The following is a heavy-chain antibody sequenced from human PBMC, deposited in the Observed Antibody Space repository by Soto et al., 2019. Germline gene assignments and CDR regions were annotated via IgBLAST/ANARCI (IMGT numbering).Heavy chain of an antibody. CDR3: ARAPETTEPWEYFYYYMDV. CDR1: AFTFSDYY. D-gene: IGHD4-17*01. J-gene: IGHJ6*03. V-gene: IGHV3-11*01. Sequence: QVQLVESGGGFVKPGGSLRLSCAASAFTFSDYYMSWIRQAPGKGLEWVSYISSGGGTAYYADSVKGRFTISRDNAKNSLFLQMNSLRGEDTAVHYCARAPETTEPWEYFYYYMDVWGKGTTVTVSS. CDR2: ISSGGGTA.